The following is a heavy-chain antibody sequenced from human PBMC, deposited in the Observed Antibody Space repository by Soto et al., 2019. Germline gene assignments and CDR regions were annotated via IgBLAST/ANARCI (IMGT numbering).Heavy chain of an antibody. D-gene: IGHD3-10*01. CDR2: IGADSLNS. CDR3: ASGSEGSSSLLASYDYGMDV. Sequence: ASVNVSWKPCGDSFVKYARHWLRQAPGQSLQWTGWIGADSLNSRFSQKFQGRVTIIKDTPASTVYRELISLRSEDKAVYYCASGSEGSSSLLASYDYGMDVWGQGTTVTVSS. J-gene: IGHJ6*02. V-gene: IGHV1-3*01. CDR1: GDSFVKYA.